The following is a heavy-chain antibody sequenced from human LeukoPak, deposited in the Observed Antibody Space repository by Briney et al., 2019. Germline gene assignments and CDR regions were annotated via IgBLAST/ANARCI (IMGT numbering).Heavy chain of an antibody. CDR2: TYPGDSDT. CDR3: ARGGRGSCTSTSCYTNYMDV. V-gene: IGHV5-51*01. Sequence: GESLKLSCKGSGYSFATHWIGWVRQMPGKGLEWMGITYPGDSDTRYSPCFQGQVTSSAHKSISTAYLQWGSLKASDTATYYCARGGRGSCTSTSCYTNYMDVWGKGTTVTVSS. CDR1: GYSFATHW. J-gene: IGHJ6*03. D-gene: IGHD2-2*01.